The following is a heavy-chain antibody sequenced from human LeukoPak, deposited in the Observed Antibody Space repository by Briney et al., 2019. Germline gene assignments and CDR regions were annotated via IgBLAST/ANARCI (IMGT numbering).Heavy chain of an antibody. V-gene: IGHV1-2*02. CDR1: GYSFTDYY. J-gene: IGHJ4*02. CDR2: INPNDGDT. D-gene: IGHD2-2*01. Sequence: ASVKVSCKASGYSFTDYYMHWVRQAPGQGFEWMGWINPNDGDTNYAQKFQGRVTMTRDTSISTAHMEVSRLRSDDTAVYYCARANFLYCSSTTCLFDYWGQGTLVTVSS. CDR3: ARANFLYCSSTTCLFDY.